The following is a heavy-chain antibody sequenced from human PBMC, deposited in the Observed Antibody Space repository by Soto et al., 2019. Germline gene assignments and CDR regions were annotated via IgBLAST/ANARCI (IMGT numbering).Heavy chain of an antibody. CDR1: GGSFSGYY. J-gene: IGHJ5*02. CDR3: ARLSYYDSSGYL. D-gene: IGHD3-22*01. Sequence: SETLSLTCAVYGGSFSGYYWSWIRQPPGKGLEWIGEINHSGSTNYNPSLKSRVTISVDTSKNQFSLKLSSVTAADTAVYYCARLSYYDSSGYLWGQGTLVTVSS. V-gene: IGHV4-34*01. CDR2: INHSGST.